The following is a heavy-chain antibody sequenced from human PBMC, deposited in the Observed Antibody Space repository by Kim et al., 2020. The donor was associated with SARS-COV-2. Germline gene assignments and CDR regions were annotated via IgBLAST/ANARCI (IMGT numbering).Heavy chain of an antibody. CDR3: AKDLSLLLWFGESRGPLFDY. D-gene: IGHD3-10*01. V-gene: IGHV3-23*01. CDR1: GFTFSSYA. J-gene: IGHJ4*02. CDR2: ISGSGGST. Sequence: GGSLRLSCAASGFTFSSYAMSWVRQAPGKGLEWVSAISGSGGSTYYADSVKGRFTISRDNSKNTLYLQMNSLRAEDTAVYYCAKDLSLLLWFGESRGPLFDYWGQGTLVTVSS.